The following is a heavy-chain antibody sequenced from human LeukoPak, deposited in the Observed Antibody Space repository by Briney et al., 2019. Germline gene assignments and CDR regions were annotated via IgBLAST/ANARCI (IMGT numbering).Heavy chain of an antibody. CDR3: ARGRRAFYESRGNRFYYYMDV. V-gene: IGHV4-34*01. CDR1: GGSFSDFH. Sequence: PSETLFLTCGVYGGSFSDFHWTWIRQSPGKGLEWIGEINRNNYNPSLKSRVTISLDTSKNQFSLNLTSVTAADTAVYYCARGRRAFYESRGNRFYYYMDVWGKGTTVIVSS. J-gene: IGHJ6*03. CDR2: INRN. D-gene: IGHD3-22*01.